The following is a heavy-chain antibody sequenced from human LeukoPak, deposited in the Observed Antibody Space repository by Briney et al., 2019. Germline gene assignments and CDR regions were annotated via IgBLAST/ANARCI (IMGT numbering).Heavy chain of an antibody. Sequence: GASVKVSCKASGYTFTRYGISWVRQAPGQGLEWMGWISAYNGNTNYAQKLQGRVTMTTDTSTSTAYMELRSLRSDDTAVYYCAREKVGYSYGSTNDYWGQGTLVTVSS. D-gene: IGHD5-18*01. J-gene: IGHJ4*02. CDR2: ISAYNGNT. CDR1: GYTFTRYG. CDR3: AREKVGYSYGSTNDY. V-gene: IGHV1-18*01.